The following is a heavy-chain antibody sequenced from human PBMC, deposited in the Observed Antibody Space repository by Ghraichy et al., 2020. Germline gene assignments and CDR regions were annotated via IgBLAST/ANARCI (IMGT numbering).Heavy chain of an antibody. CDR1: GFTLGNHW. D-gene: IGHD3-16*01. V-gene: IGHV3-7*04. J-gene: IGHJ4*02. CDR2: IKYDGSEK. Sequence: GGSLRLSCAASGFTLGNHWMNWVRQAPGKGLEWVANIKYDGSEKNYVDSVKGRFTISSDNAKNSLFLQMNSLRAEDTAVYYCARARGVDYWGQGTLVTVSS. CDR3: ARARGVDY.